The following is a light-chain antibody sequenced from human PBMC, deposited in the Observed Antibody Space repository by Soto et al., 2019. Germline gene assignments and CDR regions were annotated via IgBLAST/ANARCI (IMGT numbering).Light chain of an antibody. Sequence: EIVMPQSQATLSVSPGERATLSCRASQSVSSNLAWYQQKPGQAPRLLIYGASTRATGISDRFSGSGSGTDFTLTISRLEPEDFAVYYCQHYVSPPITFAQGTRLAIK. CDR1: QSVSSN. V-gene: IGKV3D-15*01. CDR3: QHYVSPPIT. CDR2: GAS. J-gene: IGKJ5*01.